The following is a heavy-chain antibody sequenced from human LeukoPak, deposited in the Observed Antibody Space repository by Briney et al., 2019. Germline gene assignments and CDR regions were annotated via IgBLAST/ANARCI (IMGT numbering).Heavy chain of an antibody. CDR3: ARDLGQYYDTSDNWFDP. V-gene: IGHV3-30*02. D-gene: IGHD3-22*01. CDR1: GLTFSMPP. J-gene: IGHJ5*02. CDR2: IQNDGNSK. Sequence: GGSLRLSCAASGLTFSMPPMDWVRQAPGKGLEWVAFIQNDGNSKNYADSVRGRFTISRDTSKNTLNLQMNSLRAEDTAVYYCARDLGQYYDTSDNWFDPWGQGTLVTVSS.